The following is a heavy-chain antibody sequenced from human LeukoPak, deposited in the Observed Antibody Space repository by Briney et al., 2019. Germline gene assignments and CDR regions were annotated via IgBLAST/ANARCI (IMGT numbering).Heavy chain of an antibody. V-gene: IGHV4-4*02. CDR3: ARHTGGMSIFNYYFDY. CDR2: IFHSGST. CDR1: GGSISSSW. Sequence: PSETLSLTCAVSGGSISSSWWSWVRQPPGKGLEWIGEIFHSGSTNYNPSLKSRVTISVDKSKNHFSLELTSVTAADTAVYYCARHTGGMSIFNYYFDYWGQGTLVTVSS. D-gene: IGHD3-3*02. J-gene: IGHJ4*02.